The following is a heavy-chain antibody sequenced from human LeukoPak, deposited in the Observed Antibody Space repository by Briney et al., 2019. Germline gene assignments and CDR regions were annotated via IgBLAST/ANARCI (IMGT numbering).Heavy chain of an antibody. CDR3: ARQLPSTVVTFFDP. J-gene: IGHJ5*02. Sequence: SETLSLTCTVSGGSISSYYWSWIRQPPGKGLEWIGYIYYSGSTNYNPSLKSRVTISVDTSKNQFSLKLSSVTAADTAVYYCARQLPSTVVTFFDPWGQGTLVTVSS. D-gene: IGHD4-23*01. CDR2: IYYSGST. CDR1: GGSISSYY. V-gene: IGHV4-59*08.